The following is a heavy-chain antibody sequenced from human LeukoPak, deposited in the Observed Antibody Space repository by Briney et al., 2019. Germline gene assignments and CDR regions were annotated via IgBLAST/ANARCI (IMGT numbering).Heavy chain of an antibody. CDR3: GRGEGYLVDH. CDR2: IKRRGSEI. J-gene: IGHJ4*02. CDR1: GFTFSSYA. D-gene: IGHD6-13*01. V-gene: IGHV3-7*01. Sequence: GGSLRLSCAASGFTFSSYAMSWVRQAPGKGLEWVANIKRRGSEIRYADSVRGRFTISRDDAKTSLFLQMNSLRVEDTGVYYCGRGEGYLVDHWGQGTLVTVST.